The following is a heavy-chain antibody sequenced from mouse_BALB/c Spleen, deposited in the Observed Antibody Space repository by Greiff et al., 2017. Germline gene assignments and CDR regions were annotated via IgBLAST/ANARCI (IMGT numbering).Heavy chain of an antibody. D-gene: IGHD1-1*01. CDR1: GYTFTSYY. Sequence: VQLQQSGAELVKPGASVKLSCKASGYTFTSYYMYWVKQRPGQGLEWIGEINPSNGGTNFNEKFKSKATLTVDKSSSTAYMQLSSLTSEDSAVYYCTRSHYYGSSYAMDYWGQGTSVTVSS. CDR2: INPSNGGT. CDR3: TRSHYYGSSYAMDY. J-gene: IGHJ4*01. V-gene: IGHV1S81*02.